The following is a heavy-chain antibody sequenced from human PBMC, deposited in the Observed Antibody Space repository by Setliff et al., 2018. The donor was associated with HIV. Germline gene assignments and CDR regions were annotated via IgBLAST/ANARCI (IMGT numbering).Heavy chain of an antibody. CDR3: AREPRYYHTSGTDAFDI. Sequence: GASVKVSCKTFGYRFTDFYVNWVRQAPGQGLEWMGWISAYNDNTKDAQKFQGRVTMTTDTSTSTAYMELRSLRSDDTAVYYCAREPRYYHTSGTDAFDIWGQGTMVTVSS. J-gene: IGHJ3*02. CDR1: GYRFTDFY. CDR2: ISAYNDNT. V-gene: IGHV1-18*04. D-gene: IGHD3-22*01.